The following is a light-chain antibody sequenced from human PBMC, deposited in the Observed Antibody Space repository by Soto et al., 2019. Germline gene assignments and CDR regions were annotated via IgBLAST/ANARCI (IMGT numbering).Light chain of an antibody. CDR3: SSYTSSSTYV. Sequence: QSALTQPPSVSGSPGQSVTISCTGTSSDVGCYNRVSWYQQPPGTAPKLMIYEVSNRPSGVPDRFSGSKSGNTASLTISGLQAEDEADYYCSSYTSSSTYVFGTGTKVTVL. J-gene: IGLJ1*01. CDR1: SSDVGCYNR. CDR2: EVS. V-gene: IGLV2-18*02.